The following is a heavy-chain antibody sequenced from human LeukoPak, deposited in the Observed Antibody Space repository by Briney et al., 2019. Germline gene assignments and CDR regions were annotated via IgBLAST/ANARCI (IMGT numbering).Heavy chain of an antibody. V-gene: IGHV3-33*01. CDR2: TWYDGSNK. J-gene: IGHJ4*02. D-gene: IGHD5-12*01. CDR1: GFTFTSYG. Sequence: GTSLRLSCAASGFTFTSYGMHWVRQAPGKGLEWVAVTWYDGSNKYYVDSVKGRFTISRDNSKNTLYLQMNSLRAEDTAVYYCARGGSGYDFDFWGQGTLVTVSS. CDR3: ARGGSGYDFDF.